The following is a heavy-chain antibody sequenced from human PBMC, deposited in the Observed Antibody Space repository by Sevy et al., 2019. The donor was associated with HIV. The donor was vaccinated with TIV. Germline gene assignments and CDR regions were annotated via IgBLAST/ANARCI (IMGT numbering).Heavy chain of an antibody. CDR1: GGSFSNHH. J-gene: IGHJ5*02. D-gene: IGHD4-17*01. V-gene: IGHV4-59*11. Sequence: SETLSLTCSVSGGSFSNHHWNWIRQPPGKGLEWIGYFYYSGSTNYNPSLKCGVTISVDTSKNQFSLKLYSVTAAETAVYYCARADYGDYVGWFDPWGQGTLVTVSS. CDR3: ARADYGDYVGWFDP. CDR2: FYYSGST.